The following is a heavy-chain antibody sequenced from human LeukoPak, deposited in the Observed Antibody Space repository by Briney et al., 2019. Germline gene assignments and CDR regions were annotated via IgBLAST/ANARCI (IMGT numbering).Heavy chain of an antibody. CDR3: ARDHGDFVQHD. V-gene: IGHV4-34*01. D-gene: IGHD4-17*01. CDR1: GGSFSGYY. CDR2: INHSGST. J-gene: IGHJ4*02. Sequence: SETLSLTCAVYGGSFSGYYWSWIRQPPGKGLEWIGEINHSGSTNYNPSLKSRVTISVDTSKNQFSLKLSSVTAADTAVYYCARDHGDFVQHDWGQGTLVTVSS.